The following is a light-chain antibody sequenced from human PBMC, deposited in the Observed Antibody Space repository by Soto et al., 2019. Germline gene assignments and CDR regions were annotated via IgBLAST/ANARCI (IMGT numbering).Light chain of an antibody. Sequence: DIQMTQSPSSLSASVGDRVTITCQASQDISNYLNWYQQKPGKAPKLLIYDASNLETGVPSRFSGSGSVTDFTFTISSLQPDDIASYYCQQYDNLPALTFGGGTKLEIK. CDR2: DAS. V-gene: IGKV1-33*01. CDR3: QQYDNLPALT. CDR1: QDISNY. J-gene: IGKJ4*01.